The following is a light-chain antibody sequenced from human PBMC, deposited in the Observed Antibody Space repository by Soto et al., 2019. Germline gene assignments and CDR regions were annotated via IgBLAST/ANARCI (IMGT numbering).Light chain of an antibody. J-gene: IGKJ5*01. CDR3: HQYCSSPLT. Sequence: EIVLTQSPGTLSLSPGERATLSCRASQSVSSSYLAWYQQKPGQAPRLLIYGASSRATGIPDRFSCSGSGQDFTLTISRLEPEDFAVYYCHQYCSSPLTFGQGTRLEIK. CDR1: QSVSSSY. V-gene: IGKV3-20*01. CDR2: GAS.